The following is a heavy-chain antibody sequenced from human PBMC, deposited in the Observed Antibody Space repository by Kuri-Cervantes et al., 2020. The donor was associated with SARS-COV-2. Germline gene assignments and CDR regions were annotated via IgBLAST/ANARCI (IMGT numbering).Heavy chain of an antibody. CDR1: GFTLSHNW. CDR2: IKQDGSEK. CDR3: ARGFELDY. V-gene: IGHV3-7*03. J-gene: IGHJ4*02. D-gene: IGHD5-12*01. Sequence: GESLKISCAASGFTLSHNWMSWVRQAPSKGLEWVANIKQDGSEKYYVDSVKGRFAISRDNPKNSLYLQLNSLRAEDTAMYYCARGFELDYWGQGTLVTVSS.